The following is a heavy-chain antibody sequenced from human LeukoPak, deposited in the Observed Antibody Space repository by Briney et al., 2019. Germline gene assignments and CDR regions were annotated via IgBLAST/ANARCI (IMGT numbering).Heavy chain of an antibody. J-gene: IGHJ4*02. V-gene: IGHV1-46*01. Sequence: GGSLRLSCAPSGYTFTSYYMHWVRQSPGQGLEWMGIINPSGGSTSYAQKFQGRVTMTRDTSTSTVYMELSSLRSEDTAVYYCARGSSWYVGDYWGQGTLVTVSS. CDR2: INPSGGST. D-gene: IGHD6-13*01. CDR3: ARGSSWYVGDY. CDR1: GYTFTSYY.